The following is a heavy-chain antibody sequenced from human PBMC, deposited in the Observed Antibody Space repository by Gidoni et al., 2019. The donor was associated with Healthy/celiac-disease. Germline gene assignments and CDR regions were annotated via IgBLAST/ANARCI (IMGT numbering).Heavy chain of an antibody. D-gene: IGHD3-22*01. CDR2: IYSGGST. Sequence: EVQLVESGGGLVQPGGSLRLSCAASGFTVSSNYMSWVRQAPGKGLEWVSVIYSGGSTYYADSVKGRFTISRDNSKNTLYLQMNSLRAEDTAVYYCARDHPQYYYDSSGYYYGMDYWGQGTLVTVSS. CDR1: GFTVSSNY. J-gene: IGHJ4*02. V-gene: IGHV3-66*01. CDR3: ARDHPQYYYDSSGYYYGMDY.